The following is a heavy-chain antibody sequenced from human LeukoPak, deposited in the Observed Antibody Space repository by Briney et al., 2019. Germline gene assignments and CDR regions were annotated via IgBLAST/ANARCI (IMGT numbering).Heavy chain of an antibody. CDR3: ARSYSGSYYAESGVDY. Sequence: GASVKFSCKASGYTFINYYMHWVRQAPGQGLEWMGIINPSGGSTRYAQKFQGRGTMTRDTSTSTVYMELSSLRSEDTAVYYCARSYSGSYYAESGVDYWGQRTLVTVSS. CDR2: INPSGGST. CDR1: GYTFINYY. V-gene: IGHV1-46*01. D-gene: IGHD1-26*01. J-gene: IGHJ4*02.